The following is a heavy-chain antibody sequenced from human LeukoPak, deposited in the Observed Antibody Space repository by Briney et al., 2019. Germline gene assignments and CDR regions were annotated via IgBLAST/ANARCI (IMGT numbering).Heavy chain of an antibody. CDR1: GYTFTSYG. Sequence: ASVKVSCKASGYTFTSYGISWVRQAPGQGLEWVGWISAYNGNTNYAQKLQGRVTMTTDTSTSTAYMELRSLRSDDTAVYYCARVTALSGSYPYYFDYWGQGTLVTVSS. D-gene: IGHD1-26*01. CDR3: ARVTALSGSYPYYFDY. J-gene: IGHJ4*02. V-gene: IGHV1-18*01. CDR2: ISAYNGNT.